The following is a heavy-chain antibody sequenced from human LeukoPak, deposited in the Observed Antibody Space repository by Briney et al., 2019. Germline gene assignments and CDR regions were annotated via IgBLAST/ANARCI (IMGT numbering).Heavy chain of an antibody. CDR2: IIPIFGTA. Sequence: SVKVSCKASGGTFSSYVISWVRQAPGQGLEWMGGIIPIFGTANYAQKFQGRVTITADEFTSTAYMELSSLRSEDTAVYYCARSFIVGATSYNWFDPWGQGTLVTVSS. J-gene: IGHJ5*02. V-gene: IGHV1-69*13. CDR1: GGTFSSYV. D-gene: IGHD1-26*01. CDR3: ARSFIVGATSYNWFDP.